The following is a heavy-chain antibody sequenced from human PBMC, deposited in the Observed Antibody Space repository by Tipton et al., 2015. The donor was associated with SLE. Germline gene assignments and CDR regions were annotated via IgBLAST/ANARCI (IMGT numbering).Heavy chain of an antibody. V-gene: IGHV4-39*07. CDR2: IYYSGST. D-gene: IGHD5-18*01. CDR1: GGSISSSSYY. CDR3: ASGWIQLWLDY. Sequence: LRLSCTVSGGSISSSSYYWGWIRPPPGKGLEWIGSIYYSGSTYYNPSLKSRVTISVDTPKNQFSLKLSSVTAADTAVYYCASGWIQLWLDYWGQGTLVTVSS. J-gene: IGHJ4*02.